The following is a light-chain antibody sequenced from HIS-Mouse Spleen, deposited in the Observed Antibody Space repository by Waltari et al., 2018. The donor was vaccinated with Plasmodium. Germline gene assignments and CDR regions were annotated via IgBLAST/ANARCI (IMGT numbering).Light chain of an antibody. J-gene: IGLJ3*02. Sequence: QPVLTQPPSSSASPGESARLTCTFPSHINVGSYNLYWYKQNPGSPPRYLLSYYSDSDKGQGSGVPSRFSGSKDASANTGILLISGLQSEDEADYYCMIWPSNASGVFGGGTKLTVL. CDR2: YYSDSDK. CDR1: SHINVGSYN. CDR3: MIWPSNASGV. V-gene: IGLV5-37*01.